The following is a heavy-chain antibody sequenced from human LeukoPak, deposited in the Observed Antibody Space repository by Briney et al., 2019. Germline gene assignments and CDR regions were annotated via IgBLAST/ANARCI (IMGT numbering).Heavy chain of an antibody. D-gene: IGHD2-2*01. CDR2: IKQDGSEK. CDR1: GFTFSSYW. V-gene: IGHV3-7*01. CDR3: ASIVVEGYYYYYYYMDV. J-gene: IGHJ6*03. Sequence: GGSLRLSCAASGFTFSSYWMSWVRQAPGKGLEWVANIKQDGSEKYCVDSVKGRFTISRDNAKNSLYLQMNSLRAEDTAVYYCASIVVEGYYYYYYYMDVWGKGTTVTVSS.